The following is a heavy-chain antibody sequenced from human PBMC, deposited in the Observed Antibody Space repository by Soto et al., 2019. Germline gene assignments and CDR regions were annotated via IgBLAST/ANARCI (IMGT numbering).Heavy chain of an antibody. CDR1: GFTFSSYA. V-gene: IGHV3-30-3*01. D-gene: IGHD3-10*01. CDR2: ISYDGSNK. Sequence: QVPLVESGGGVVQPGRSLRLSCAASGFTFSSYAMHWVRQAPGKGLEWVAVISYDGSNKYYADSVKGRFTISRDNSKNTLYLQMNSLRAEDTAVYYCASALVRGVTDDYWGQGTLVTVSS. CDR3: ASALVRGVTDDY. J-gene: IGHJ4*02.